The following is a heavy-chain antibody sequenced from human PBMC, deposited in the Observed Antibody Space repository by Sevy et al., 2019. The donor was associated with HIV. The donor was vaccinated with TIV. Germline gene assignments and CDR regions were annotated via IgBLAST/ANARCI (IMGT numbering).Heavy chain of an antibody. J-gene: IGHJ6*02. CDR1: GVIFDDYG. Sequence: GGSLRLSCAASGVIFDDYGMSWVRQAPGKGLEWVSGINWNGGSTGYADSVKGRFTISRDNAKNSLYLQMNSLRAEDTALYYQAGHGYGYGYHALLDYYYGMDVWGQGTTVTVSS. CDR3: AGHGYGYGYHALLDYYYGMDV. V-gene: IGHV3-20*04. CDR2: INWNGGST. D-gene: IGHD5-18*01.